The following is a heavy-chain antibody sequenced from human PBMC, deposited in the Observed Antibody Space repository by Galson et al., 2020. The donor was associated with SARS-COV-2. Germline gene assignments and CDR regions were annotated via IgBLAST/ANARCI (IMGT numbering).Heavy chain of an antibody. J-gene: IGHJ6*03. Sequence: SETLSLTCTVSGGSVSSGSYSWSWIRQPPGKGLEWIGYIYYSGSTNYNPALKSRVTISVDTSKNQFSLKLSSVTAADTAVYYCAREILGGWKYDRKQYYMDVWGKGTTVTVSS. V-gene: IGHV4-61*01. CDR3: AREILGGWKYDRKQYYMDV. D-gene: IGHD3-16*01. CDR2: IYYSGST. CDR1: GGSVSSGSYS.